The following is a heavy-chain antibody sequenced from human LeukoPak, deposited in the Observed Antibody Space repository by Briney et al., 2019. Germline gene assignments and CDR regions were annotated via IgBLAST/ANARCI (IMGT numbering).Heavy chain of an antibody. V-gene: IGHV3-23*01. CDR3: AKDISVTIFGVVRAFDY. D-gene: IGHD3-3*01. Sequence: GGSLRLSCAASGFTFSSYAMSWVRQAPGKGLEWVSAISGSGGSTYYADSVKGRFTISRDNSKNTLYLQMNSLRAEDTAVYYCAKDISVTIFGVVRAFDYWGQGTLVTVSS. J-gene: IGHJ4*02. CDR1: GFTFSSYA. CDR2: ISGSGGST.